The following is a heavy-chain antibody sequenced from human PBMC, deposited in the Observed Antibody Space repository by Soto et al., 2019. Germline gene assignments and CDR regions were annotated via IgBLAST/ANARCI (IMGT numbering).Heavy chain of an antibody. CDR3: ARSRGGYFDY. CDR2: IYYSGST. V-gene: IGHV4-59*01. Sequence: SETLSLTCTVSGGSITSYYWSWIRQPPGKGLEWIGYIYYSGSTNYNPSLKSRVTISLDTSKNQFSLKLSSVTAADTAVYYCARSRGGYFDYWGQGTLVTVSS. D-gene: IGHD3-22*01. J-gene: IGHJ4*02. CDR1: GGSITSYY.